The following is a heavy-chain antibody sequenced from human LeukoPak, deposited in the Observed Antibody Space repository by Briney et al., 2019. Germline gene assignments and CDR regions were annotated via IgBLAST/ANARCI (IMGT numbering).Heavy chain of an antibody. Sequence: SVKVSCKASGGTFSSYAISWVRQAPGQGLEWMGGIIPIFGTANYAQKFQGRVTITADKSTSTAYMELSSLRSEDTAVYYCARGPPIRGYRYGYDTGYYYSYSMDVWGKGTTVTISS. CDR1: GGTFSSYA. J-gene: IGHJ6*03. D-gene: IGHD5-18*01. CDR3: ARGPPIRGYRYGYDTGYYYSYSMDV. CDR2: IIPIFGTA. V-gene: IGHV1-69*06.